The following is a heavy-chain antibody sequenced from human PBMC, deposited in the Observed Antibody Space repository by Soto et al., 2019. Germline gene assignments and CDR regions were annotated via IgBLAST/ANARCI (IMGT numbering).Heavy chain of an antibody. CDR1: GFTFRNYD. Sequence: EVQLVESGGGLVQPGGSLRLSCEASGFTFRNYDMHWVRQGTGKGLEWVSGISAAGDPDYADSVEGRFTISIENAQNSFFLQMNSLRVSDTAVYYCARTDRDFYGLDVWGQGTTVIVSS. J-gene: IGHJ6*02. V-gene: IGHV3-13*05. CDR2: ISAAGDP. CDR3: ARTDRDFYGLDV.